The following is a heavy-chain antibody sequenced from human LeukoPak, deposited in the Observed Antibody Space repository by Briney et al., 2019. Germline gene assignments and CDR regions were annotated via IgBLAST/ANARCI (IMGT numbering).Heavy chain of an antibody. J-gene: IGHJ4*02. V-gene: IGHV3-74*01. CDR1: GFTFSTYW. CDR3: ARGRGSAWYYFDY. Sequence: GGSLRLSCAASGFTFSTYWMHWVRQAPGKGLAWVSRINSDGSSTTYADSVKGRFTISRDNAKNTLFLQMNSLRAEDTAVYYCARGRGSAWYYFDYWGQGTLVTVSS. CDR2: INSDGSST. D-gene: IGHD6-19*01.